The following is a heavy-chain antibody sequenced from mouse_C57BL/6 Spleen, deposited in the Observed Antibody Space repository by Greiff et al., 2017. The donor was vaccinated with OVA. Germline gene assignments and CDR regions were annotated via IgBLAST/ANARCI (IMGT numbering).Heavy chain of an antibody. CDR2: IYPSDSET. V-gene: IGHV1-61*01. CDR3: ARKDGDSSGHYAMDY. D-gene: IGHD3-2*02. CDR1: GYTFTSYW. Sequence: VQLQQPGAELVRPGSSVKLSCKASGYTFTSYWMDWVKQRPGQGLEWIGNIYPSDSETHYNQKFKDKATLTVDKSSSTAYMQLSSLTSEDSAVYYCARKDGDSSGHYAMDYWGQGTSVTVSS. J-gene: IGHJ4*01.